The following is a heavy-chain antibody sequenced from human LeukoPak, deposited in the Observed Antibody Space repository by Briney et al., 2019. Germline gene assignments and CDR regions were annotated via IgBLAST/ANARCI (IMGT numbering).Heavy chain of an antibody. CDR1: AFTFSDSW. D-gene: IGHD1-1*01. J-gene: IGHJ4*02. V-gene: IGHV3-7*03. CDR2: INPDGSAQ. Sequence: GGSLRLSCAASAFTFSDSWMSWVRQAPGKGVEWVANINPDGSAQHYVDSVRGRFTISRDNARSLVYLQVNSLRPEDTAVYYCAKDFGTTGTPHFWGQGTLVTVSS. CDR3: AKDFGTTGTPHF.